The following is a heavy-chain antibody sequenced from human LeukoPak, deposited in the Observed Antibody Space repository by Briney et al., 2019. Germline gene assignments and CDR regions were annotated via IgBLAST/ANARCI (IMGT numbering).Heavy chain of an antibody. CDR1: GFTFSSYW. CDR3: ARGPEYPLQRYYFDY. D-gene: IGHD2-2*02. J-gene: IGHJ4*02. CDR2: IKQDGSEK. Sequence: GGSLRLSCAASGFTFSSYWMSWVRQAPGKGLEWVANIKQDGSEKYYVDSVKGRFTISRDNAKNSLYLQMNSLRAEDTAVYYCARGPEYPLQRYYFDYWGQGTLVTVSS. V-gene: IGHV3-7*01.